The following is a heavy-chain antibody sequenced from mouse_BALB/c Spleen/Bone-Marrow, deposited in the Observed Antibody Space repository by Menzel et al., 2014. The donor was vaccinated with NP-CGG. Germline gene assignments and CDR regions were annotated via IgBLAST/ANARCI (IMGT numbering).Heavy chain of an antibody. V-gene: IGHV2-6-7*01. J-gene: IGHJ4*01. D-gene: IGHD2-2*01. CDR1: GFSLTGYG. CDR2: IWGDGST. Sequence: VHLVESGPGLVAPSQSLSITCTVSGFSLTGYGVNWVRQPPGKGLEWLGMIWGDGSTDYNSALKSRLSISKDNSKSQVFLKMNSLQTDDTARYYCARDRGYDSYYAMDYWGQRTSVTVSS. CDR3: ARDRGYDSYYAMDY.